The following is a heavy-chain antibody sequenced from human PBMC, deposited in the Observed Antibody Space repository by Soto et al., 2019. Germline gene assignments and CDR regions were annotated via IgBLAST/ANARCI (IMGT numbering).Heavy chain of an antibody. CDR3: AKGDSSSWYRVMMPAGNDY. CDR1: GFTFSRDG. D-gene: IGHD6-13*01. J-gene: IGHJ4*02. V-gene: IGHV3-23*01. CDR2: ITDNGGST. Sequence: PGGSLRLSCAASGFTFSRDGMSWVRQAPGKGLEWVSLITDNGGSTYYADSVKGRFTISRDNSKNTLYLQMNSLRAEDTAVYYCAKGDSSSWYRVMMPAGNDYWGQGTLVTVSS.